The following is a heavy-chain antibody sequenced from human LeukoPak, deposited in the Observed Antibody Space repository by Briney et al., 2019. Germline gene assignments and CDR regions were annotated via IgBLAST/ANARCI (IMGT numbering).Heavy chain of an antibody. CDR3: ARGSMVRGTTDNYYYYGMDV. CDR1: GGSFSGYY. Sequence: PSETLSLTCTVYGGSFSGYYWSWIRQPPGKGLEWIGEINQSGSTNYNPSLKSRVTISVDTSKNQFSLKLSSVTAADTAVYYCARGSMVRGTTDNYYYYGMDVWGQGTTVTVSS. V-gene: IGHV4-34*01. J-gene: IGHJ6*02. CDR2: INQSGST. D-gene: IGHD3-10*01.